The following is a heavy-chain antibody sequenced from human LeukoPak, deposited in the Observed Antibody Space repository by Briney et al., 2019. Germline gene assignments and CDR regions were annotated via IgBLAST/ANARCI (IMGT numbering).Heavy chain of an antibody. V-gene: IGHV3-33*01. D-gene: IGHD6-13*01. CDR2: IWYDGSNK. CDR3: ARDRAAADLDY. CDR1: GFTFSSYG. J-gene: IGHJ4*02. Sequence: GGSLRLSCAASGFTFSSYGMHWVRQAPGKGLEWVAVIWYDGSNKFYADSVKGRFAISRDNSKNTLYLQMNSLRAEDTAVYYCARDRAAADLDYWGQGTLVTVSS.